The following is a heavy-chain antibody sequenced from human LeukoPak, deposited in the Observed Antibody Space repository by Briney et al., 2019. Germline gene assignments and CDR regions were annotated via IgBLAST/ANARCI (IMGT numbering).Heavy chain of an antibody. V-gene: IGHV4-4*02. CDR1: GGSISSCNW. J-gene: IGHJ4*02. Sequence: PSGTLSLTCAVSGGSISSCNWWSWVRQPPGKGLEWIGEIHHSGSTNYNPSLKSRVTISVDKSRNQFSLRLSPVTAADTAVYYCARVTGYMTEDYFDYWGQGTLITVSS. D-gene: IGHD6-13*01. CDR2: IHHSGST. CDR3: ARVTGYMTEDYFDY.